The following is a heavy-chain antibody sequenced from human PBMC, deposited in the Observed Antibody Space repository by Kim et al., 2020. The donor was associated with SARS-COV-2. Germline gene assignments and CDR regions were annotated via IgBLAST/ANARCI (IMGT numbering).Heavy chain of an antibody. Sequence: SETLSLTCTVSGGSITSYFWSWIRQPPGKGLEWMGYSYKSGDTNYNPSLKSRVTMSIDTAKNQFSLKLTSVTAADSAIYYCAREGLNNWVDPWGQGTLVTVSS. J-gene: IGHJ5*02. CDR3: AREGLNNWVDP. V-gene: IGHV4-59*01. CDR1: GGSITSYF. D-gene: IGHD2-8*01. CDR2: SYKSGDT.